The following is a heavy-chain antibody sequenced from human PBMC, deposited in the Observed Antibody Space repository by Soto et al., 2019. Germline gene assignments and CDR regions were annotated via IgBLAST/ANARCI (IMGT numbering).Heavy chain of an antibody. V-gene: IGHV1-18*01. Sequence: ASVKVSCKASGYTFTSYDISWVRQAPGQGLEWMGWISAYNGNTNYAQKLQGRVTMTTDTSTSTAYMELRSLRSDDTAVYYCARGWHSSGDYSYGMDVWGQGTTVTVSS. CDR3: ARGWHSSGDYSYGMDV. J-gene: IGHJ6*02. CDR1: GYTFTSYD. D-gene: IGHD6-25*01. CDR2: ISAYNGNT.